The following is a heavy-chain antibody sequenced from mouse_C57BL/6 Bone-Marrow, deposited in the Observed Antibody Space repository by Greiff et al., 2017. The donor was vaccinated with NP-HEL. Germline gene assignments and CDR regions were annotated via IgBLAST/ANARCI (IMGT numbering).Heavy chain of an antibody. CDR1: GFTFSDYY. CDR3: ARNWYFDV. J-gene: IGHJ1*03. CDR2: ISNGGGST. Sequence: EVKLMESGGGLVQPGGSLKLSCAASGFTFSDYYMYWVRQTPEKRLEWVAYISNGGGSTYYPDTVKGRFTISRDNAKNTLYLQMCRLKSEDTAMYYCARNWYFDVWGTGTTVTVSS. V-gene: IGHV5-12*01.